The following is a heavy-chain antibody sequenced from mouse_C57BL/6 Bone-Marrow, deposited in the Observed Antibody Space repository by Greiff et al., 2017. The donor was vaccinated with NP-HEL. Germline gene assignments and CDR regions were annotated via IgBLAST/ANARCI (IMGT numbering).Heavy chain of an antibody. CDR3: ARKGTWEMYFDV. V-gene: IGHV1-58*01. D-gene: IGHD4-1*01. CDR1: GYTFTSYG. CDR2: IYIGNGYT. Sequence: EVQLQQSGAELVRPGSSVKLSCKTSGYTFTSYGINWVKQTPGQGLEWIGSIYIGNGYTEYNDKLKGKATLSSDTSSSTAYMQLSSLTSEDSTIYFCARKGTWEMYFDVWGTGTTVTGSS. J-gene: IGHJ1*03.